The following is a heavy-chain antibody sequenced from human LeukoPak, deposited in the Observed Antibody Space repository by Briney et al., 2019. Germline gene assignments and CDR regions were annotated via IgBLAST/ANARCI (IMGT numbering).Heavy chain of an antibody. CDR1: GYTFTSYD. Sequence: ASVTLSCKASGYTFTSYDINWVRQATGQGLEWMGWMNPNSGNTGYAQKFQGRVTMTRNTSISTAYMELSSLRSEDTAVYYCARGEYQWLTQYYHYYMDVWGKGTTVTVSS. CDR3: ARGEYQWLTQYYHYYMDV. V-gene: IGHV1-8*01. J-gene: IGHJ6*03. D-gene: IGHD6-19*01. CDR2: MNPNSGNT.